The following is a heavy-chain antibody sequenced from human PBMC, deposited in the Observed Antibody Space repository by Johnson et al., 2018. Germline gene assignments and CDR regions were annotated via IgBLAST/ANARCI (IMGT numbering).Heavy chain of an antibody. CDR2: IFYSGST. Sequence: QVQLQESGPGLVKPSETLSLICTVSGDSISRSNYYWGWIRQPPGKGLEWIGSIFYSGSTNYNPSLKSRFTISLDTSKNPFSLNLSSVTAAETAVYYCARTPVYSYVSGYYDYMDVWGKGTTVTVSS. J-gene: IGHJ6*03. D-gene: IGHD5-18*01. CDR3: ARTPVYSYVSGYYDYMDV. V-gene: IGHV4-39*07. CDR1: GDSISRSNYY.